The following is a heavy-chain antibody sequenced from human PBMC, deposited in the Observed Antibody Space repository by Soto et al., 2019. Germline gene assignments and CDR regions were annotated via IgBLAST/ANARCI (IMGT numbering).Heavy chain of an antibody. CDR3: ARVSISGLFRVLDP. CDR1: GGSISSGDYY. V-gene: IGHV4-30-4*01. D-gene: IGHD3-3*02. J-gene: IGHJ5*02. Sequence: SETLSLTCTVSGGSISSGDYYWSWIRQPPGKGLEWIGYIYYSGSTYYNPSLKSRVTISVDTSKNQFSLKLSSVTAADTAVYYCARVSISGLFRVLDPWGQGTLVTVSS. CDR2: IYYSGST.